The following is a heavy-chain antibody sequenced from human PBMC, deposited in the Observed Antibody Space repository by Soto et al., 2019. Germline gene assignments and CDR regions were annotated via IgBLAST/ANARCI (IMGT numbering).Heavy chain of an antibody. Sequence: ALVKVSFKASGYTFTGYYMHWLRQAPGQGHEWMGWINPNSGGTNYAQKFQGWVTMTRDTSISTAYMELSRLRSDDTAGYYCARMGAGEAAGAFPPYYYGMDVWGQGTTVTVSS. D-gene: IGHD6-13*01. CDR1: GYTFTGYY. CDR3: ARMGAGEAAGAFPPYYYGMDV. CDR2: INPNSGGT. J-gene: IGHJ6*02. V-gene: IGHV1-2*04.